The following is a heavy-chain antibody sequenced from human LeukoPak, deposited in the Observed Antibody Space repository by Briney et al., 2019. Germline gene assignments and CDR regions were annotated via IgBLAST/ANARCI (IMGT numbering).Heavy chain of an antibody. CDR1: GGTFSNYA. D-gene: IGHD3-3*01. CDR2: IIPILGTA. J-gene: IGHJ5*02. Sequence: SVKVSCKASGGTFSNYAISWVRQAPGQGLEWMGGIIPILGTANNAKQFQGRVTITADESTSTAYMELSSLRSEDTAVYYCARGVTIFGVVIERVSNWFDPWGQGTLVTVPS. CDR3: ARGVTIFGVVIERVSNWFDP. V-gene: IGHV1-69*13.